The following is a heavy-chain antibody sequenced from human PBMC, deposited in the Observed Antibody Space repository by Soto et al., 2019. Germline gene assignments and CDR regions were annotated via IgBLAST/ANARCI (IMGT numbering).Heavy chain of an antibody. CDR3: SRDRGMTRGVAYYYGMDV. CDR2: IRNKAYGGTT. Sequence: EVQLVESGGGLVKPGRSLRLSCTAYGFVFGDYGMSWFRQAPGKGLEWVGLIRNKAYGGTTEYAASVKGRFTISRDDSQSIAYLQMNSLKTEDTAVYFCSRDRGMTRGVAYYYGMDVWGQGTTVSVSS. D-gene: IGHD3-10*01. CDR1: GFVFGDYG. J-gene: IGHJ6*02. V-gene: IGHV3-49*05.